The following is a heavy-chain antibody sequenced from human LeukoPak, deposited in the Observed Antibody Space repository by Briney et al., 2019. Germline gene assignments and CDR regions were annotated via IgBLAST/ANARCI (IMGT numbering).Heavy chain of an antibody. CDR3: ARGRGCSSTSCYFVNWFDR. CDR2: IIPILGIA. V-gene: IGHV1-69*02. J-gene: IGHJ5*02. D-gene: IGHD2-2*01. CDR1: GGTFSSYT. Sequence: ASVTVSCTASGGTFSSYTISWVRQAPGQGLEWMGRIIPILGIANYAQKFQGRVTITADKSTSTAYMELSSLRSEDTAVYYCARGRGCSSTSCYFVNWFDRWGQGTLVTVSS.